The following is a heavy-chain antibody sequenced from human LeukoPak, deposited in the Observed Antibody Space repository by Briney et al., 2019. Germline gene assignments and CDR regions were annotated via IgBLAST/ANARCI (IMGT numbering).Heavy chain of an antibody. D-gene: IGHD3-3*01. J-gene: IGHJ4*02. CDR3: ASSRFLEWFPFDY. V-gene: IGHV3-7*01. CDR2: IKPDGGEK. Sequence: GGSLRLSCAASGFTFSSNWMSWVRQAPGTGLEWVANIKPDGGEKYYVDSVKGRFTISRDNAKNSLYLQMNSLRAEDAAVYYCASSRFLEWFPFDYWGQGTLVTVSS. CDR1: GFTFSSNW.